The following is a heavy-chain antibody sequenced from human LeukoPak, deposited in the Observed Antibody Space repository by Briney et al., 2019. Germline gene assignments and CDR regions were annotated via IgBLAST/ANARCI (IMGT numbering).Heavy chain of an antibody. J-gene: IGHJ4*02. CDR2: LNQDGSER. CDR1: GFTFSSYS. Sequence: PGGSLRLSCAASGFTFSSYSMNWVRQAPGKGLEWVAHLNQDGSERYYVDSVKGRFTISRENAKNSLYLQMNSLRAEDTAVYYCAKCGSGSNLDYWGQGILVTVSS. V-gene: IGHV3-7*01. D-gene: IGHD3-10*01. CDR3: AKCGSGSNLDY.